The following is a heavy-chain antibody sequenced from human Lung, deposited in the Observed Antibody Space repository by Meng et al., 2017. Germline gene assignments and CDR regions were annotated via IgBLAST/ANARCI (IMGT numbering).Heavy chain of an antibody. Sequence: QRQQQDAGPGLLQPSHTLSLTCTVSGGSISRSNYYWSWTRQPPGKGLEWSGHIYNSGSTYYNPSPKSRITISVDTSKNQFSLKLSSVTAADTAVYYCARGQKGYFDLWGRGTLVTVSS. CDR3: ARGQKGYFDL. J-gene: IGHJ2*01. V-gene: IGHV4-30-4*01. CDR2: IYNSGST. CDR1: GGSISRSNYY.